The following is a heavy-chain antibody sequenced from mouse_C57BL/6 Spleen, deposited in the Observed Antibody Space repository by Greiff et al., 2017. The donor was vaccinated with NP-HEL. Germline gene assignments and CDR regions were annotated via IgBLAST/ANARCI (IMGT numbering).Heavy chain of an antibody. Sequence: EVKLVESGGSLVKPGGSLKLSCTTSGFTFSSYAMSWVRQTPEKRLEWVATISDGGSYTYYPHNVKGRFTISRDNAKNNQYLQMSHLKSEDTAMYYCARRLTGTDFDDWGQGTTLTVSS. D-gene: IGHD4-1*01. CDR1: GFTFSSYA. V-gene: IGHV5-4*03. J-gene: IGHJ2*01. CDR2: ISDGGSYT. CDR3: ARRLTGTDFDD.